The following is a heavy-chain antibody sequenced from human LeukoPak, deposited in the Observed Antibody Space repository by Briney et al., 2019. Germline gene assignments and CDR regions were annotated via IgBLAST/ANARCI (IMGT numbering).Heavy chain of an antibody. CDR1: GYSFTSYW. V-gene: IGHV5-51*01. CDR3: GTHNSPPKVPPASGGARTAYYYYGMDV. J-gene: IGHJ6*02. D-gene: IGHD2-2*01. CDR2: IYPGDSDT. Sequence: GESLKISCKGSGYSFTSYWIGWVRQMPGKGLEWMGIIYPGDSDTRYSPSFQGQVTISADKSISTAYLQWSSLKASDTAMYYCGTHNSPPKVPPASGGARTAYYYYGMDVWGQGTTVTVSS.